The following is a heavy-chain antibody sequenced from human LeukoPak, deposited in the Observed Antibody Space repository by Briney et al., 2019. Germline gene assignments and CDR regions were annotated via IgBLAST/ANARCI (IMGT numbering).Heavy chain of an antibody. Sequence: PSETLSLTCTVSGGSISSYYWSWIRQPPGKGPEWIGHVYYSGTTNYNPSLKSRVTISVDTFKNQFSLRLSSVTAADTAVYYCARDRSSVYDPSGDAFGIWGQGILVTVPS. CDR2: VYYSGTT. V-gene: IGHV4-59*01. CDR3: ARDRSSVYDPSGDAFGI. CDR1: GGSISSYY. D-gene: IGHD3-3*01. J-gene: IGHJ3*02.